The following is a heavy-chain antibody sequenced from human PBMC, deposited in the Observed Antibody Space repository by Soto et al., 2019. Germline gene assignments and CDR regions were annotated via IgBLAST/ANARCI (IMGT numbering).Heavy chain of an antibody. CDR3: ARHKRYGSGTGAGYGMDV. V-gene: IGHV5-10-1*01. CDR2: IDPSDSYT. J-gene: IGHJ6*02. Sequence: GESLKISCKGSGYSFTSYWISWVRQMPGKGLEWMGRIDPSDSYTNYSPSFQGHVTISADKSISTAYLQWSSLKASDTAVYFCARHKRYGSGTGAGYGMDVWGQGTTVTVSS. D-gene: IGHD3-10*01. CDR1: GYSFTSYW.